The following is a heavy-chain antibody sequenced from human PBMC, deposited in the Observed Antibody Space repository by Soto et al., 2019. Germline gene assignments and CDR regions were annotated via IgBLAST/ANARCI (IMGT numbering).Heavy chain of an antibody. CDR3: ARDQGDYDILTGYDY. V-gene: IGHV3-7*01. Sequence: GGSLRLSCAASGFTFSSYWMSWVRQAPGKGLEWVANIKNRGSATYYVDSVKGRFTISRDNAKNSLYLQMNSLRAEDTAVYYCARDQGDYDILTGYDYWGQGTLVTVSS. CDR2: IKNRGSAT. CDR1: GFTFSSYW. D-gene: IGHD3-9*01. J-gene: IGHJ4*02.